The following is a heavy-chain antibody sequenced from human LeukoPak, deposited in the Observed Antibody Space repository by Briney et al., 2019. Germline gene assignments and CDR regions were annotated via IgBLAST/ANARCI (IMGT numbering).Heavy chain of an antibody. CDR1: GLTFSSYA. J-gene: IGHJ4*02. Sequence: GSLRLSCAASGLTFSSYAMSWARQAPGKGLEWVSVISGSGDSAYYADSVKGRFTISRDNSKNTLYLQMNSLRAEDTAIYYCAKTSSTSCYSCVFDYWGQGTLVTVSS. V-gene: IGHV3-23*01. D-gene: IGHD2-2*01. CDR2: ISGSGDSA. CDR3: AKTSSTSCYSCVFDY.